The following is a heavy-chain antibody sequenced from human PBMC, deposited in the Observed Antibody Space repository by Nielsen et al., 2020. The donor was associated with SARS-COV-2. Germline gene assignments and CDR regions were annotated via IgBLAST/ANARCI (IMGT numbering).Heavy chain of an antibody. V-gene: IGHV3-30*19. CDR3: AREGYNWKVYYGMDV. CDR2: ISYDGSNK. Sequence: GESLKISCAASGFTFSSYGMHWVRQAPGKGLEWVAVISYDGSNKYYADSVKGRFTISRDNSKNTLYLQMNSLRAEDTAVYYCAREGYNWKVYYGMDVWGQGTTVTVSS. J-gene: IGHJ6*02. D-gene: IGHD1-20*01. CDR1: GFTFSSYG.